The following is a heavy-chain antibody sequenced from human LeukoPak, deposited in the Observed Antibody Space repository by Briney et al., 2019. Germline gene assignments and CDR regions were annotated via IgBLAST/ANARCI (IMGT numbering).Heavy chain of an antibody. J-gene: IGHJ4*02. D-gene: IGHD1-26*01. CDR1: GFTFSTYS. V-gene: IGHV3-48*02. CDR2: ITSSSSTI. CDR3: ARDQRWELLRVFDY. Sequence: GGSLRLSCAASGFTFSTYSMNWVRQAPGKGLEWVSYITSSSSTIYYADSVRGRFTISRDNAKNSLYLQMNSLRDEDTAVYYCARDQRWELLRVFDYWGQGTLVTVSS.